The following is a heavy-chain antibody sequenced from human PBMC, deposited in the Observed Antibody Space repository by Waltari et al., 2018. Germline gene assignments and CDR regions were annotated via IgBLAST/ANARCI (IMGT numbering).Heavy chain of an antibody. CDR1: GYTFTGYY. J-gene: IGHJ4*02. D-gene: IGHD3-10*01. V-gene: IGHV1-2*02. Sequence: QVQLVQSGAEVKKPGASVKVSCKASGYTFTGYYLHWVRQTPGQGLEWMGGNNPNRGGTNYAQKFKGRVTMTRDTSITPAYMELSRLRSDDTAVYYCARETEGSGIYYNPFDYWGQGALVTVSS. CDR3: ARETEGSGIYYNPFDY. CDR2: NNPNRGGT.